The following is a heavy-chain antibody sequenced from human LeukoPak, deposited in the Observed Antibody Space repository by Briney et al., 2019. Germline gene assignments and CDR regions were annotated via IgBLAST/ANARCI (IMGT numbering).Heavy chain of an antibody. CDR3: ARSGYGAGGY. D-gene: IGHD3-3*01. V-gene: IGHV4-59*01. Sequence: SETLSLTCTVSGGSISNYYWSWIRQPPGKGLEWIGYIYYTGSTNYNPSLKSRVTMSVDTSKNQFSLKLISVTAADTAVYYCARSGYGAGGYWGQGTLVTVSS. J-gene: IGHJ4*02. CDR1: GGSISNYY. CDR2: IYYTGST.